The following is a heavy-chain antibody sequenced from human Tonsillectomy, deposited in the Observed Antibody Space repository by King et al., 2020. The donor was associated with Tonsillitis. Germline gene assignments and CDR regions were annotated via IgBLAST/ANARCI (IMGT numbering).Heavy chain of an antibody. CDR2: ISGSGGST. Sequence: VQLVESGGGLVQPGGSLRLSCAASGFTFSSYAMSWVRQAPGKGLEWVSAISGSGGSTYYADSVKGRFTISRDNSKNTLYLQMNSLRAEDTAVYYCAKGRCSGGSCSRGDFDYWGQGTLVTVSS. D-gene: IGHD2-15*01. CDR3: AKGRCSGGSCSRGDFDY. J-gene: IGHJ4*02. CDR1: GFTFSSYA. V-gene: IGHV3-23*04.